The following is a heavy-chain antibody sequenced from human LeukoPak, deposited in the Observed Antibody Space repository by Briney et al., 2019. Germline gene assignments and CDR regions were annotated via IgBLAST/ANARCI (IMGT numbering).Heavy chain of an antibody. CDR2: LSDSGGST. CDR1: GFTFRNYA. D-gene: IGHD3-22*01. Sequence: PGGSLRLSCAASGFTFRNYAMTWVRQAPGKGLEWVSSLSDSGGSTYYADSVKGRYTISRDNSKNTLFLQMNSLRADDTAVYYCAKQPDSSGFPSFFDYWGQGTLVTVSS. V-gene: IGHV3-23*01. J-gene: IGHJ4*02. CDR3: AKQPDSSGFPSFFDY.